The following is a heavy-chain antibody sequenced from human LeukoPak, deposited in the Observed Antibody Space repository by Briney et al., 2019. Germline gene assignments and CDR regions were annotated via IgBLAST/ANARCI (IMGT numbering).Heavy chain of an antibody. J-gene: IGHJ3*02. D-gene: IGHD3/OR15-3a*01. Sequence: PSETLSLTCAVYGGSFSGYYWSWIRQPPGKGLEWIGEINHSGSTNYNPSLKSRVTISVDTSKNQFSLKLSSVTAADTAVYYCARGWTHDAFDIWGQGTMVTVSS. V-gene: IGHV4-34*01. CDR3: ARGWTHDAFDI. CDR2: INHSGST. CDR1: GGSFSGYY.